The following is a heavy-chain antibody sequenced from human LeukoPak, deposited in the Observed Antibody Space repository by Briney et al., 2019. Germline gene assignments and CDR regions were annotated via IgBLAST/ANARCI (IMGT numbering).Heavy chain of an antibody. CDR1: GGSLSGHY. V-gene: IGHV4-59*11. CDR3: ARFSWGCSTASCYLTN. J-gene: IGHJ4*02. CDR2: IYYTGPT. Sequence: SETLSLTCTVGGGSLSGHYWGWIRHPPGKGLELVGHIYYTGPTFYNPSLKSRVTISLDTSRNQLSLRLTSVIAADTAVYYCARFSWGCSTASCYLTNWGQGALVTVSS. D-gene: IGHD2-2*01.